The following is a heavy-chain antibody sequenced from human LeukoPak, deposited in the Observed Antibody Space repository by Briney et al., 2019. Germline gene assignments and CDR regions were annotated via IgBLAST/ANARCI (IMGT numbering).Heavy chain of an antibody. D-gene: IGHD3-3*01. Sequence: GGSLRLSCAASGFTFSSYWMSWVRQAPGEGLEWVANIKEDGNEKYYVDSVKGRFTISRDNAKNSLHLQMNSLRAEDTAVYYCARDPYDFWSGFDYWGQGTLVTVPS. V-gene: IGHV3-7*01. CDR1: GFTFSSYW. CDR3: ARDPYDFWSGFDY. CDR2: IKEDGNEK. J-gene: IGHJ4*02.